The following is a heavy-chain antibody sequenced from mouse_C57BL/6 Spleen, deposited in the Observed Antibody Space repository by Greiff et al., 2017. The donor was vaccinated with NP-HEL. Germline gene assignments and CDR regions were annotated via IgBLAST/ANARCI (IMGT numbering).Heavy chain of an antibody. CDR2: FYPGSGSI. CDR1: GYTFTEYT. CDR3: ARHKYDSVRYWYFDV. D-gene: IGHD2-4*01. V-gene: IGHV1-62-2*01. J-gene: IGHJ1*03. Sequence: VMLVESGAELVKPGASVKLSCKASGYTFTEYTIHWVKQRSGQGLEWIGWFYPGSGSIKYNEKFKDKATLTADKSSSTVYMELSRLTSEDSAVYFCARHKYDSVRYWYFDVWGTGTTVTVSS.